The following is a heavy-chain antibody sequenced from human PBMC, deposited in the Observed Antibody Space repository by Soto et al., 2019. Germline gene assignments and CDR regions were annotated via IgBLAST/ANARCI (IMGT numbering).Heavy chain of an antibody. Sequence: GGALRLSCAASGFTFSTYIMNWVRQSPGKGLEWVSSISSSGTYIHYADSLKGRFTISRDNAKNSLYLQMISLRAEDTAVYYCARDPSDCSSTSCWGYYALDVWGQGTTVPVSS. V-gene: IGHV3-21*01. J-gene: IGHJ6*02. D-gene: IGHD2-2*01. CDR3: ARDPSDCSSTSCWGYYALDV. CDR2: ISSSGTYI. CDR1: GFTFSTYI.